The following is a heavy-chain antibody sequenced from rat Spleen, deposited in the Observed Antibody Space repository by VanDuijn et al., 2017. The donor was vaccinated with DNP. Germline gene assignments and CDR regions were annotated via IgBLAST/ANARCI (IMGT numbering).Heavy chain of an antibody. D-gene: IGHD4-3*01. V-gene: IGHV3-1*01. CDR3: AREVIVRSTFSH. Sequence: EVQLQESGSGLVKPSQSLSLTCSVTGSSITSNYWGWIRKFPRNRMEWIGHISYSGRTNFNPSLESRISITRDTSKNQFFLQLRSMTAEDTATYYCAREVIVRSTFSHWGQGVMVTVSS. J-gene: IGHJ2*01. CDR2: ISYSGRT. CDR1: GSSITSNY.